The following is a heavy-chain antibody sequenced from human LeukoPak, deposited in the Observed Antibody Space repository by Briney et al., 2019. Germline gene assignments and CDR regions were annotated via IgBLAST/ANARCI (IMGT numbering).Heavy chain of an antibody. D-gene: IGHD2-2*02. Sequence: SETLSLTCAVYGGSFSGYYWSWIRQPPGKGLEWIGEINHSGSTNYNPSLKSRVTISVDTSKNQFSLKLSSVTAADTAVYYCAGRSIVVVPAAINASDIWGQGTMVTVSS. CDR1: GGSFSGYY. CDR3: AGRSIVVVPAAINASDI. J-gene: IGHJ3*02. V-gene: IGHV4-34*01. CDR2: INHSGST.